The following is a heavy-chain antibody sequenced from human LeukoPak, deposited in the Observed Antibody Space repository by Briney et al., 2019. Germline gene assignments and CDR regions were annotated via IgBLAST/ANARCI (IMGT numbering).Heavy chain of an antibody. CDR2: INHSGST. Sequence: SSETLSLTCAVYGGSFSGYYWSWIRQPPGKGLERIGEINHSGSTNYNPSLKSRVTISVDTSKNQFSLKLSSVTAADTAVYYCARGRYYYDSSGPYFDYWGQGTLVTVSS. CDR3: ARGRYYYDSSGPYFDY. V-gene: IGHV4-34*01. D-gene: IGHD3-22*01. J-gene: IGHJ4*02. CDR1: GGSFSGYY.